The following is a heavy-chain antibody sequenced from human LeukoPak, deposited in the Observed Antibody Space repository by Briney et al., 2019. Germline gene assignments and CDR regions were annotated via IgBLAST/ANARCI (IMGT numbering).Heavy chain of an antibody. CDR3: VRAARGGATKGGSEY. D-gene: IGHD1-26*01. CDR1: GFTFSTYD. CDR2: IGTDGET. Sequence: QAGGSLRLSCAASGFTFSTYDMHWVRQAPTIGLEWVSGIGTDGETYYPGSVKGRFTISRETAKNSLYLQMNSLRVGDTAVYFCVRAARGGATKGGSEYWGQGTLVTVSS. J-gene: IGHJ4*02. V-gene: IGHV3-13*04.